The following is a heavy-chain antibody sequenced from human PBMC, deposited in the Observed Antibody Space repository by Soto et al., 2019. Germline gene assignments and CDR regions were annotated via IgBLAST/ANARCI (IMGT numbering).Heavy chain of an antibody. D-gene: IGHD6-19*01. J-gene: IGHJ4*02. CDR2: SRNRAYSYTT. Sequence: EVQLVESGGDLVQPGGSLRLSCAASGYTFSDHFIDWVRQAPGKGLEWIGRSRNRAYSYTTEYAASVQGRFTISRDDSKNSVDLQMDSLQTEDTAVYFCTRTVVGSGNCDYWGQGTLVTVSS. CDR1: GYTFSDHF. CDR3: TRTVVGSGNCDY. V-gene: IGHV3-72*01.